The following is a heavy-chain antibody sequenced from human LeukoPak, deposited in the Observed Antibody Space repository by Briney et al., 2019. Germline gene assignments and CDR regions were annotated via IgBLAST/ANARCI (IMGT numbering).Heavy chain of an antibody. CDR1: GYTFTSYA. Sequence: ASVKVSCKASGYTFTSYAMNWVRQAPGQGLEWMGWINTNTGNPTYAQGFTGRFVFSLDTSVSTTYLQISSLKAEDTAVYFCARAFQSLGGLSLPDYWGQGTLLTVSS. CDR3: ARAFQSLGGLSLPDY. CDR2: INTNTGNP. V-gene: IGHV7-4-1*02. D-gene: IGHD3-16*02. J-gene: IGHJ4*02.